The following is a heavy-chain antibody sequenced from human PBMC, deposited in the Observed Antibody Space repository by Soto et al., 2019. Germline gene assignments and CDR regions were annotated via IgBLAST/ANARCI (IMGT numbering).Heavy chain of an antibody. CDR3: ARDTDGDNNAFDI. V-gene: IGHV3-21*01. Sequence: EVQLVESGGGLVKPGGSLRLSCAASGFTFSSYSMNWVRQAPGKGLEWVSSISSSSSYIYYADSVKGRFTISRDNAKNSLYLQRNSLRAEDTAVYYCARDTDGDNNAFDIWGQGTMVTVSS. D-gene: IGHD4-17*01. CDR2: ISSSSSYI. CDR1: GFTFSSYS. J-gene: IGHJ3*02.